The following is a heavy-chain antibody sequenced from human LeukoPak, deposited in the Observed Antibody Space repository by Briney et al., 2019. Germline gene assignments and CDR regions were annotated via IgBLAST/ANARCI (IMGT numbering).Heavy chain of an antibody. J-gene: IGHJ4*02. CDR2: IYHSGST. CDR3: AREDDYGDYYFDY. D-gene: IGHD4-17*01. Sequence: PSETLSLTCTVSGGSLSNTNYYWAWIRQPPGKGLEWIGSIYHSGSTYYNPSLKSRVTISVDTSKNQFSLKLSSVTAADTAVYYCAREDDYGDYYFDYWGQGTLVTVSS. V-gene: IGHV4-39*07. CDR1: GGSLSNTNYY.